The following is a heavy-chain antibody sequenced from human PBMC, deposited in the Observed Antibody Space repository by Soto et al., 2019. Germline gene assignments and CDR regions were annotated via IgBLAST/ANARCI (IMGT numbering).Heavy chain of an antibody. Sequence: SETLSLTCTVSGVSIISYYWRWMRQPPGKGLEWIGYIYYSGSTNYNPSLKSRVTISVDTSKNQFSLKLSSVTAADTAAYYCARDPTASYYYYGMDVWGQGTTVTVSS. CDR1: GVSIISYY. CDR2: IYYSGST. CDR3: ARDPTASYYYYGMDV. V-gene: IGHV4-59*01. D-gene: IGHD4-17*01. J-gene: IGHJ6*02.